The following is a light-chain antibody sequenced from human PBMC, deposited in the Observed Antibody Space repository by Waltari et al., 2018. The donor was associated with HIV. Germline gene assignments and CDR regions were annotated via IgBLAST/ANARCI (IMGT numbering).Light chain of an antibody. CDR2: KDD. Sequence: NFMLTQPHSVSASPGKTVTIPCTGSSGRVASNYVQWYQQRPGSAPTTVIYKDDQRPSGVPVRFSGSINSASSSASLTISGLKAEDEADYYCQSFHGVTAVFGGGTKLTVL. J-gene: IGLJ3*02. CDR3: QSFHGVTAV. V-gene: IGLV6-57*02. CDR1: SGRVASNY.